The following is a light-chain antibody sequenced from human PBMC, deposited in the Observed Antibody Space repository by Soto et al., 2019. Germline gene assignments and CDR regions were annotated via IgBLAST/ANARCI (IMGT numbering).Light chain of an antibody. CDR2: DDS. Sequence: SYELTQPPSVSVAPGQTARITCGGNNIGSKSVHWYRQKPGQAPVLVVYDDSDRPSGIPERFSGSNSGNTATLTISRVEAGDEADYYCQVWDSSSDLLYVFGTGTKVTVL. CDR3: QVWDSSSDLLYV. V-gene: IGLV3-21*02. J-gene: IGLJ1*01. CDR1: NIGSKS.